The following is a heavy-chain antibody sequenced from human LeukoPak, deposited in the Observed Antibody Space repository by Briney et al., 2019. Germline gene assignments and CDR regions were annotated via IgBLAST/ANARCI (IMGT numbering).Heavy chain of an antibody. J-gene: IGHJ3*02. Sequence: QPGRSLRLSCAASRFTFSSYGMHWVRQAPGKGLEWVAVISYDGNNRYYADSVKGRFTISRYNSKNTLYLQMNSLRAEDTAVYYCAKVKGEVIGALDIWGQGTMVTVSS. D-gene: IGHD3-16*01. CDR1: RFTFSSYG. V-gene: IGHV3-30*18. CDR3: AKVKGEVIGALDI. CDR2: ISYDGNNR.